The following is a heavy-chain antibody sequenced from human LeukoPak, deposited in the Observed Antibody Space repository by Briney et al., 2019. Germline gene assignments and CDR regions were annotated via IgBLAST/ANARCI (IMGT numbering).Heavy chain of an antibody. Sequence: SETLSLTCTVSGGSISSYYWSWIRQPPGKGLEWIGYIYYSGSTNYNPSLKSRVTISVDTSKNQFSLKVNSVTAADTAVYYCARDSGIVGATTSFDYWGQGTLVTVSS. V-gene: IGHV4-59*01. CDR1: GGSISSYY. CDR3: ARDSGIVGATTSFDY. CDR2: IYYSGST. J-gene: IGHJ4*02. D-gene: IGHD1-26*01.